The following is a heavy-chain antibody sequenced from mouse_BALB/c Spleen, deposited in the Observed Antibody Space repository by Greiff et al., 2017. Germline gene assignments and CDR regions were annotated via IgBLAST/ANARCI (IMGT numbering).Heavy chain of an antibody. Sequence: DVMLVESGGGLVQPGGSLKLSCAASGFTFSSYTMSWVRQTPEKRLEWVAYISNGGGSTYYPDTVKGRFTISRDNAKNTLYLQMSSLKSEDTAMYYCARHQTARAPNYYAMDYWGQGTSVTVSS. CDR1: GFTFSSYT. V-gene: IGHV5-12-2*01. J-gene: IGHJ4*01. D-gene: IGHD3-2*01. CDR3: ARHQTARAPNYYAMDY. CDR2: ISNGGGST.